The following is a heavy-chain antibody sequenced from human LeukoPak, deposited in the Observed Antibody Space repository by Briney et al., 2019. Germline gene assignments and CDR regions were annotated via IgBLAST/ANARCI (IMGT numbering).Heavy chain of an antibody. CDR1: GGSFSGYY. CDR2: INHSGST. D-gene: IGHD5-18*01. Sequence: SETLSLTCAVYGGSFSGYYWSWIRQPPGKGLEWIGEINHSGSTNYNPSLKSRVTISVDTSKNQFSLKLSSVTAADTAVYYCARAPPDTAMADYCYGMDVWGQGTTVTVSS. J-gene: IGHJ6*02. V-gene: IGHV4-34*01. CDR3: ARAPPDTAMADYCYGMDV.